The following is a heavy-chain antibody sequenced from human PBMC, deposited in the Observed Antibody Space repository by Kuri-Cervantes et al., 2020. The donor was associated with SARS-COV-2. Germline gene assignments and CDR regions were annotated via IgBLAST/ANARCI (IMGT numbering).Heavy chain of an antibody. D-gene: IGHD3-10*01. V-gene: IGHV4-4*07. CDR3: ARHYYGSGSYYNWGSFDY. J-gene: IGHJ4*02. CDR2: IYTSGST. Sequence: GSLRLSCTVSGGSISSYYWSWIRQPAGKGLEWIGRIYTSGSTNYNPSLKSRVTMSVDTSKNQFSLKLSSVTAADTAVYYCARHYYGSGSYYNWGSFDYWGQGTLVTVSS. CDR1: GGSISSYY.